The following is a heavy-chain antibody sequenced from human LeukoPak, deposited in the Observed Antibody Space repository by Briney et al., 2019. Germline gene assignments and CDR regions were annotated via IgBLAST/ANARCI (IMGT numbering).Heavy chain of an antibody. Sequence: ASVKVSCKASGYTFTSYDINWVRQATGQGLEWMGWMNPNSGNTGYAQKFQGRVTITADESTSTAYMEVSSLRSGDTAVYYCAREGGRLGYCSGGSCSNWFDPWGQGTLVTVSS. J-gene: IGHJ5*02. CDR2: MNPNSGNT. CDR1: GYTFTSYD. CDR3: AREGGRLGYCSGGSCSNWFDP. D-gene: IGHD2-15*01. V-gene: IGHV1-8*01.